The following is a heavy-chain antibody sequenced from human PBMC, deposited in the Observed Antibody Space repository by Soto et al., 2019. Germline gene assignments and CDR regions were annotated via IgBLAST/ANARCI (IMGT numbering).Heavy chain of an antibody. D-gene: IGHD2-15*01. CDR1: GFTFSSYS. V-gene: IGHV3-48*02. J-gene: IGHJ4*02. Sequence: GGSLRLSCAASGFTFSSYSMNWVRQAPGKGLEWVSYISSSSSTIYYADSVKGRFTISRDNAKNSLYLQMNSLRDEDTAVYYCARDSAYCSGGSCHLNDYWGQGTLVTVSS. CDR2: ISSSSSTI. CDR3: ARDSAYCSGGSCHLNDY.